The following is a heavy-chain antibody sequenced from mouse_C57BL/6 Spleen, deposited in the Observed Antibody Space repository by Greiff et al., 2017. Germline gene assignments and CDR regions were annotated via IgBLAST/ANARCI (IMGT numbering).Heavy chain of an antibody. J-gene: IGHJ3*01. CDR2: IDPSDSST. CDR1: GYTFTSYW. CDR3: ARFYGSSWFAY. Sequence: QVQLKQSGAELVKPGASVKLSCKASGYTFTSYWMQWVKQRPGQGLEWIGEIDPSDSSTNYNQKFKGKAKLTVDTSSSTAYMQLSSLTSEDSAVYYCARFYGSSWFAYWGQGTLVTVSA. V-gene: IGHV1-50*01. D-gene: IGHD1-1*01.